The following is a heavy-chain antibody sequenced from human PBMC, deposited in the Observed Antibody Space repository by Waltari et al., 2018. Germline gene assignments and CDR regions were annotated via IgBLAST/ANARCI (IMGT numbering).Heavy chain of an antibody. J-gene: IGHJ4*02. CDR2: INPNSGGT. CDR1: GYTFTGSY. Sequence: QVQLVQSGAEGKKPGALVKVSCKVSGYTFTGSYTQWVRRAPGQGLEWMGRINPNSGGTNYAQKFQGRVTMTRDTSISTAYMELSRLRSDDTAVYYCARGFDWELGDWGQGTLVTVSS. D-gene: IGHD1-26*01. CDR3: ARGFDWELGD. V-gene: IGHV1-2*06.